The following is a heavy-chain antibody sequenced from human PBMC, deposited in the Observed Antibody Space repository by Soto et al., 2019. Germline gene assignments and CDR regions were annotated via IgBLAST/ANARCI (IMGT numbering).Heavy chain of an antibody. CDR1: GFTFSSYA. J-gene: IGHJ4*02. D-gene: IGHD3-22*01. Sequence: GGSLRLSCAASGFTFSSYAMSWVRQAPGKGLEWVSAISGSGGSTYYADSVKGRFTISRDNSKNTLYLQMNSLRAEDTAVYYCAKDRDYYDSSGYSDYWGQGTLVTVSS. CDR3: AKDRDYYDSSGYSDY. CDR2: ISGSGGST. V-gene: IGHV3-23*01.